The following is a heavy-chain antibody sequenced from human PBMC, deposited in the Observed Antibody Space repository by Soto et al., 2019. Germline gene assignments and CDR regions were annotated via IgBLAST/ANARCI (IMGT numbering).Heavy chain of an antibody. D-gene: IGHD2-15*01. J-gene: IGHJ5*02. CDR3: ARSYCSDDVRCNCFDP. CDR1: GGSISVRRYY. V-gene: IGHV4-61*01. CDR2: ISYSGNS. Sequence: QVQLQESGPGLVRASETLSLTCTVSGGSISVRRYYWTWIRQPPGKGLEWIGYISYSGNSNYSPSLMSRVTISVDTSKNQFSLKLFSATAAERAVYYCARSYCSDDVRCNCFDPWGQGTLVTVSS.